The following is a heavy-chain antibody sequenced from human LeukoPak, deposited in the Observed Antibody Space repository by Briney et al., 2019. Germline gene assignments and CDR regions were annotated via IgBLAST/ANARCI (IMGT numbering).Heavy chain of an antibody. Sequence: SETLSLTCSVSGVSISSGDYCWSWIRQHPGKGLEWIGYIFSSGHTYYNPSLKSRIAISRDTSKNQFSLKVNSVTAADTAVYFCASTILVQDPNAFDIWGQGTMVSVSS. CDR3: ASTILVQDPNAFDI. CDR1: GVSISSGDYC. CDR2: IFSSGHT. J-gene: IGHJ3*02. D-gene: IGHD3-3*01. V-gene: IGHV4-31*03.